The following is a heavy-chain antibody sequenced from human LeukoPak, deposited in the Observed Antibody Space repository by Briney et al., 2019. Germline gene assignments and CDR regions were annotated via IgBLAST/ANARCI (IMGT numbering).Heavy chain of an antibody. Sequence: GGSLRLSCAASGFTFSNYGMHWVRQAPGKGLEWVAFIRYDGRKKYYAHSVKGRFTISSDNYKNTLYMQMHSLRTDDTAVYYCAKDWSYQGYYYYMDVWGKGTTVTISS. J-gene: IGHJ6*03. V-gene: IGHV3-30*02. CDR2: IRYDGRKK. CDR1: GFTFSNYG. CDR3: AKDWSYQGYYYYMDV. D-gene: IGHD1-26*01.